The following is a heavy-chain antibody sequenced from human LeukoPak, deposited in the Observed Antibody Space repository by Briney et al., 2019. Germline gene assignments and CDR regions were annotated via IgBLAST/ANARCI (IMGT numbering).Heavy chain of an antibody. CDR1: GYTFTSYG. Sequence: ASVKVSCKASGYTFTSYGISWVRQAPGQGLEWMGWISAYNGNTNYAQKLQGRVTMTTDTSTSTAYMELRSLRSDDTAVYYCARSGGLVLWSGDHGLDVWGKGTTVTIAS. D-gene: IGHD3-10*01. CDR3: ARSGGLVLWSGDHGLDV. CDR2: ISAYNGNT. V-gene: IGHV1-18*01. J-gene: IGHJ6*04.